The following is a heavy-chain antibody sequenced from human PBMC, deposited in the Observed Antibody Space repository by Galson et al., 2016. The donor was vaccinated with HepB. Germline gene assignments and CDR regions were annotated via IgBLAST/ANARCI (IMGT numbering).Heavy chain of an antibody. CDR1: GAPISSSSKY. Sequence: ETLSLTCTVSGAPISSSSKYWGWIRPSPGKGLEWIRSIYYNGNTYYNPSTKRRDTKHVDTPKNQVSLKLNSVTAADSAVYYCSRPPSSIAAPSDAFDLWGRGTVVTVSA. V-gene: IGHV4-39*01. CDR3: SRPPSSIAAPSDAFDL. CDR2: IYYNGNT. D-gene: IGHD6-6*01. J-gene: IGHJ3*01.